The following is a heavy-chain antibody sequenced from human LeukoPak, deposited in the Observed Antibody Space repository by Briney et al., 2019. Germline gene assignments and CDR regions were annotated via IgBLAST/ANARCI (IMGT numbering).Heavy chain of an antibody. D-gene: IGHD4-17*01. CDR2: ISYDGSNK. Sequence: PGGSLRLSCAASGFTFSSYGMHWVRQAPGKGLEWVAVISYDGSNKYYADSVKGRFTISRDNSKNTLYLQMNSLRAEDTAVYYCAKDHRYGDYAGWFDPWGQGTLVTVSS. CDR3: AKDHRYGDYAGWFDP. J-gene: IGHJ5*02. CDR1: GFTFSSYG. V-gene: IGHV3-30*18.